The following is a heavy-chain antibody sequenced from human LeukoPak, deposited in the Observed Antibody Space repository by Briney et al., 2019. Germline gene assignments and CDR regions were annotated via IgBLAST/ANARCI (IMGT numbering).Heavy chain of an antibody. J-gene: IGHJ3*02. Sequence: GGSLRLSCAASGFTVSSNYMSWVRQAPGKGPEWVSVIYSGGSTYYADSVKGRFTISRHNSKNTLYLQMNSLRAEDTAVYYCARRPHVTYYYDSSGYYADALDIWGQGTMVTVSS. D-gene: IGHD3-22*01. CDR2: IYSGGST. V-gene: IGHV3-53*04. CDR1: GFTVSSNY. CDR3: ARRPHVTYYYDSSGYYADALDI.